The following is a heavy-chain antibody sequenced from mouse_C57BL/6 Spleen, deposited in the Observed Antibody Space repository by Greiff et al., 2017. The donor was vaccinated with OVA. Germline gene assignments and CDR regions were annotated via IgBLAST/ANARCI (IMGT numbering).Heavy chain of an antibody. Sequence: VKLQQPGAELVRPGTSVKLSCKASGYTFTSYWMHWVKQRPGQGLEWIGVIDPSDSYTNYNQKFKGKATLTVDTSSSTAYMQLSSLTSEDSAVYYCARVTVVATRYFDVWGTGTTVTVSS. CDR1: GYTFTSYW. CDR3: ARVTVVATRYFDV. CDR2: IDPSDSYT. J-gene: IGHJ1*03. V-gene: IGHV1-59*01. D-gene: IGHD1-1*01.